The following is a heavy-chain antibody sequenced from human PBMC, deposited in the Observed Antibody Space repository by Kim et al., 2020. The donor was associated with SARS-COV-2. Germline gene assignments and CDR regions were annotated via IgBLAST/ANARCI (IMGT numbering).Heavy chain of an antibody. V-gene: IGHV3-15*01. CDR2: IKSKTDGGTT. CDR1: GFTFSNAW. CDR3: TTEQSGLGATFVPAFDI. D-gene: IGHD1-26*01. J-gene: IGHJ3*02. Sequence: GGSLRLSCAASGFTFSNAWMSWVRQAPGKGLEWVGRIKSKTDGGTTDYAAPVKGRFTISRDDSKNTLYLQMNSLKTEDTAVYYCTTEQSGLGATFVPAFDIWGQGTMVTVSS.